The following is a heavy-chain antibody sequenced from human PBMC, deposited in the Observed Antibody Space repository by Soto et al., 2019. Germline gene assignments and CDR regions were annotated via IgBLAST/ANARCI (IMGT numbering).Heavy chain of an antibody. V-gene: IGHV1-18*01. CDR2: ISAYNDYT. D-gene: IGHD3-10*01. Sequence: QVQLVQSGAEVKKPGSSVKVSCKASGYTFISYGISWVRQAPGQGLEWMGWISAYNDYTNYAQKLQGRVTMTTDTSTRIAYLELRSLRSDDKAVYYCAREGYYSGSGSYSPPRYYGMDVW. J-gene: IGHJ6*01. CDR3: AREGYYSGSGSYSPPRYYGMDV. CDR1: GYTFISYG.